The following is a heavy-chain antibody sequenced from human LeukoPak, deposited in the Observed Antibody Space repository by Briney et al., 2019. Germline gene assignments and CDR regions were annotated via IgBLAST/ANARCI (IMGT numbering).Heavy chain of an antibody. Sequence: GGSLRLSCEASGFMLNVYYMSWFRLAPGKGLEGIGDISPTGSYTTYADSVRGRFTISRDNAKNLLFLQMNDLRTEDTAVYYCARKLGGAQCGGDCFFDHWGQGTRVGVSS. J-gene: IGHJ4*02. CDR3: ARKLGGAQCGGDCFFDH. CDR1: GFMLNVYY. D-gene: IGHD2-21*02. V-gene: IGHV3-11*03. CDR2: ISPTGSYT.